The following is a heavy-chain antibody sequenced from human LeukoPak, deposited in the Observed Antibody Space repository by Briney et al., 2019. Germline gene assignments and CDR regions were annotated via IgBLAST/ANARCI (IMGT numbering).Heavy chain of an antibody. D-gene: IGHD6-19*01. CDR3: ARASSGWYNCFDY. J-gene: IGHJ4*02. CDR1: GGSISSSSFY. Sequence: SETLSLTCTVSGGSISSSSFYWAWISQPPGKGLEWIGEIYHSGSTNYNPSLKSRVTISMDKSKNQFSMNLSSVTAADTAVYYCARASSGWYNCFDYWGQGTLVTVSS. CDR2: IYHSGST. V-gene: IGHV4-39*07.